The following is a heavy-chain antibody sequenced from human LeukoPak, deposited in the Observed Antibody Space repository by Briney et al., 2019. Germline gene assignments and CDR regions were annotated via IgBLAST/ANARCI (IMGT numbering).Heavy chain of an antibody. V-gene: IGHV3-23*01. Sequence: PGGSLRLSCAASGFTFSSYGMSWVRQAPGKGLEWVSGISGSGESTYYAESVKGRFTISRDNSKNTLYLQMNSLRAEDTAVYYCATPRGSGSYLAFDYWGQGTLVTVSS. J-gene: IGHJ4*02. CDR2: ISGSGEST. CDR3: ATPRGSGSYLAFDY. D-gene: IGHD1-26*01. CDR1: GFTFSSYG.